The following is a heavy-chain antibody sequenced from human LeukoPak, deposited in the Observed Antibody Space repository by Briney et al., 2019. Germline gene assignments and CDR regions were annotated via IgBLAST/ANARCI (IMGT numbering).Heavy chain of an antibody. J-gene: IGHJ5*02. CDR1: GYSFTSYW. CDR3: ARRLTMVRGVIILANWFDP. Sequence: GESLKISCKGSGYSFTSYWIGWVRQMPGRGLEWMGIIYPGDSDTRYSPSFQGQVTISADKSISTAYLQWSSLKASDTAMYYCARRLTMVRGVIILANWFDPWGQGTLVTVSS. V-gene: IGHV5-51*01. D-gene: IGHD3-10*01. CDR2: IYPGDSDT.